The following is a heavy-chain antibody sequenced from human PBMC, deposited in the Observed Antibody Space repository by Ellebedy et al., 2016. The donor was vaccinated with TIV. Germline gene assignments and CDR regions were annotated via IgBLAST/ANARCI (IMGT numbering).Heavy chain of an antibody. CDR3: ARQTRLGGDLDY. Sequence: AASVKVSCKASGYNFKSYVIYWVRQAPGQRLEWMGWMNAGKGNIKYSQKFQGRVTITGDTSASTAYMELSSLRSEDTAIYYCARQTRLGGDLDYWGQGTLVTVSS. D-gene: IGHD2-21*01. V-gene: IGHV1-3*01. J-gene: IGHJ4*02. CDR1: GYNFKSYV. CDR2: MNAGKGNI.